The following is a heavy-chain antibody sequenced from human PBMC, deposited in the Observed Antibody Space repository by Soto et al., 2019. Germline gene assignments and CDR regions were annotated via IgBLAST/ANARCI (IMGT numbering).Heavy chain of an antibody. CDR3: ARDRRQLVGEGGMDV. J-gene: IGHJ6*02. Sequence: ASVKVSCKASGGTFSSYAISWVRQAPGQGLEWMGGIIPSGGSTSYAQKFQGRVTMTRDTSTSTVYMELSSLRSEDTAVYYCARDRRQLVGEGGMDVWGQGTTVTVSS. D-gene: IGHD6-6*01. CDR1: GGTFSSYA. V-gene: IGHV1-46*01. CDR2: IIPSGGST.